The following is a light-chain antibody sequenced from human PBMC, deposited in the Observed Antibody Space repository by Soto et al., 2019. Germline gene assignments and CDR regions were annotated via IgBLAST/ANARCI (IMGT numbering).Light chain of an antibody. J-gene: IGKJ4*01. V-gene: IGKV3-11*01. CDR1: QSVGTL. CDR3: EQRATWPPALT. CDR2: EAS. Sequence: EIVLTQSPATLSLSPGDRATLSCRASQSVGTLLAWHQHRPGQSPRLLIYEASNRATGVPPRFSGSGSGTDFTLTISSLEPEDFAFYYCEQRATWPPALTFGGGTHIEVK.